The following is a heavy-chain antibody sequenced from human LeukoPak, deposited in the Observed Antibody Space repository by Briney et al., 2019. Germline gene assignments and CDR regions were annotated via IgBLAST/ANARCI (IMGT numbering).Heavy chain of an antibody. V-gene: IGHV3-11*04. CDR3: AKDLFDIVVVPAAIRENAFDI. D-gene: IGHD2-2*02. J-gene: IGHJ3*02. CDR2: MSSSGSTI. Sequence: GGSLRLSCAASGFTFSDYYMSWIRQAPGKGLEWVSYMSSSGSTIYYADSVKGRFTISRDNAKNSLYLQMNSLRVEDTAVYYCAKDLFDIVVVPAAIRENAFDIWGQGTMVTVSS. CDR1: GFTFSDYY.